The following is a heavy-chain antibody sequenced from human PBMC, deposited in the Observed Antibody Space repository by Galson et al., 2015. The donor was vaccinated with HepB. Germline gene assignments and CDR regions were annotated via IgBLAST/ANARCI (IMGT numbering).Heavy chain of an antibody. J-gene: IGHJ4*02. D-gene: IGHD2-21*02. CDR2: ISSNGGST. CDR3: VKDWAYCGGNCYSYFDY. CDR1: GFTFNNYA. V-gene: IGHV3-64D*06. Sequence: SLRLSCAASGFTFNNYAMHWVRQAPGEGLEYVSGISSNGGSTYYADSVKGRFTISRDNSKNKLYPQMSSLRADDTAVYYCVKDWAYCGGNCYSYFDYWGQGTLVTVSS.